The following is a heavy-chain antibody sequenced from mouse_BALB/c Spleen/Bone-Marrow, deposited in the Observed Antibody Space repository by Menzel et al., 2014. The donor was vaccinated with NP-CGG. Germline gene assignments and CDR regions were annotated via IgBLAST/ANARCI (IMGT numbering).Heavy chain of an antibody. Sequence: EVQVVESGGGLVQPKGSLKLSCAASGFTFNTYAMNWVRQAPGKGLEWVARIRSKSNNYATYYADSVKDRFTISRDDSQSMLCLQMNNLKTEDTAMYYCVRQVITTVSYAMDYWGQGTSVTVSS. CDR2: IRSKSNNYAT. CDR3: VRQVITTVSYAMDY. J-gene: IGHJ4*01. V-gene: IGHV10-1*02. D-gene: IGHD1-1*01. CDR1: GFTFNTYA.